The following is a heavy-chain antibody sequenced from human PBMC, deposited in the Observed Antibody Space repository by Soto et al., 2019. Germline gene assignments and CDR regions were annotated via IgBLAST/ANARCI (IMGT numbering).Heavy chain of an antibody. CDR1: GGSISSYY. CDR2: IYYSGST. D-gene: IGHD2-2*01. V-gene: IGHV4-59*08. Sequence: SETLSLTCTVSGGSISSYYWSWIRQPPGKGLEWIGYIYYSGSTNYNPSLKSRVTISVDTSKNQFSLKLSSVTAADTAVYYCARSGVPAAIGTYYYYYMDVWGKGTTVTVSS. J-gene: IGHJ6*03. CDR3: ARSGVPAAIGTYYYYYMDV.